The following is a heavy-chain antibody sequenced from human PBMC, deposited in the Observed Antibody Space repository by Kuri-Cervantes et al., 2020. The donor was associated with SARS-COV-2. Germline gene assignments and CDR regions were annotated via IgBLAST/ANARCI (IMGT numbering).Heavy chain of an antibody. Sequence: SETLSLTCAVYGGSFSGYYWSWIRQPPGKGLEWIGEINHSGSTNYNPSLKSRVTISVDTSKNQFSLKLSSVTAADTAVYYCARDASRGAVYGFDYWGQGTLVTVSS. D-gene: IGHD3-10*01. CDR3: ARDASRGAVYGFDY. CDR2: INHSGST. CDR1: GGSFSGYY. V-gene: IGHV4-34*01. J-gene: IGHJ4*02.